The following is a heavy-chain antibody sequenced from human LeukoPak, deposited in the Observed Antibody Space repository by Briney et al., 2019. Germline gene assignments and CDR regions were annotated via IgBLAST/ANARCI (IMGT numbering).Heavy chain of an antibody. Sequence: GGSLRLSCAASGFTFSSYAMSWVRQAPGKGLEWVSAISGSGGSTYYADSVKGRFTIPRDNSKNTLYLQMNSLRAEDTAVYYCAKTDCSSTSCYLTYWGQGTLVTVSS. CDR2: ISGSGGST. CDR1: GFTFSSYA. D-gene: IGHD2-2*01. CDR3: AKTDCSSTSCYLTY. J-gene: IGHJ4*02. V-gene: IGHV3-23*01.